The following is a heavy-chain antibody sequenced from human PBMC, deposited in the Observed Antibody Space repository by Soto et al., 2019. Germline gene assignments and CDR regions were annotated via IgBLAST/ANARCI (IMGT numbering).Heavy chain of an antibody. CDR2: ISYDGSNK. D-gene: IGHD5-18*01. CDR1: GFTFSSYG. J-gene: IGHJ6*02. V-gene: IGHV3-30*18. Sequence: GGSLRLSCAASGFTFSSYGMHWVRQAPGKGLEWVAVISYDGSNKYYADSVKGRFTISRDNSKNTLYLQMNSLRAEDTAVYYCAKDIQLWPPYYYYGMDVWGQGTTVTVSS. CDR3: AKDIQLWPPYYYYGMDV.